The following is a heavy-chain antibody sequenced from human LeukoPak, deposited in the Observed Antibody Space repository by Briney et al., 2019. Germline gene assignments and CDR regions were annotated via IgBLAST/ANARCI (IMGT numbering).Heavy chain of an antibody. CDR3: ARQGAGYGDYAH. J-gene: IGHJ4*02. V-gene: IGHV4-39*01. D-gene: IGHD4-17*01. CDR2: IYYIGST. Sequence: SGTLSLTCIVSGGSISSTNYYWGWIRQSPGMGLEWIGSIYYIGSTYYNPSLKNRVTISVDTSKNQFSLKLSSVTAADTAVYHCARQGAGYGDYAHWGQGTLVTVSS. CDR1: GGSISSTNYY.